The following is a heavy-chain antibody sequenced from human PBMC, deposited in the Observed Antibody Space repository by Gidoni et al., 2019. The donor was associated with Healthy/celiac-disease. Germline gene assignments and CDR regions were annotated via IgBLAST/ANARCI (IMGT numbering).Heavy chain of an antibody. CDR2: IWYDGSNK. CDR3: ARDPKGAVDFWDPLDY. D-gene: IGHD3-3*01. J-gene: IGHJ4*02. V-gene: IGHV3-33*01. CDR1: GFTFSSYG. Sequence: QVQLVESGGGVVQPGRSLRLSCAASGFTFSSYGMHWVRQAPGKGLEWVAVIWYDGSNKYYADSVKGRFTISRDNSKNTLYLQMNSLRAEDTAVYYCARDPKGAVDFWDPLDYWGQGTLVTVSS.